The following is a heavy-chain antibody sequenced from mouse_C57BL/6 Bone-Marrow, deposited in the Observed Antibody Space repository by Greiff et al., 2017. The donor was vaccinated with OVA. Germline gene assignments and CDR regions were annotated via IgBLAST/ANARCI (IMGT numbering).Heavy chain of an antibody. V-gene: IGHV1-87*01. Sequence: VQLQESGPELARPWASVKISCQAFYTFSRRVHFAIRDTNYWMQWVKQRPGQGLEWIGAIYPGNGGTSYNTEFKGKATLTADKSSSTAYMQLSSLTSEDSAVYYCALRLRYFDVWGTGTTVTVSS. CDR3: SEDSAVYYCALRLRYFDV. J-gene: IGHJ1*03. D-gene: IGHD2-12*01. CDR1: YTFSRRVH. CDR2: GQGLEWIG.